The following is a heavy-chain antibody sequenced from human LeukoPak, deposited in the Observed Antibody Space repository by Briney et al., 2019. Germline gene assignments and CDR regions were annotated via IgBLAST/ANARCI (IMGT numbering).Heavy chain of an antibody. Sequence: ASVKVSCKASGYTFTGYYMHWVRQAPGQGLEWMGWINPNGGGTNYAQKFQGRVTMTRDTSISTAYMELSRLRSDDTAVYYCARQERQWLVPVDYWGQGTLVTVSS. CDR2: INPNGGGT. J-gene: IGHJ4*02. CDR3: ARQERQWLVPVDY. V-gene: IGHV1-2*02. D-gene: IGHD6-19*01. CDR1: GYTFTGYY.